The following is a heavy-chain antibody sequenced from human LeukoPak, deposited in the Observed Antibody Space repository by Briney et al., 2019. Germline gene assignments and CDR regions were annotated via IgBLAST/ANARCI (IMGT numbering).Heavy chain of an antibody. CDR2: ISYDGSNK. D-gene: IGHD3-3*01. V-gene: IGHV3-30*18. J-gene: IGHJ4*02. CDR1: GFTFSSYG. CDR3: AKNGLFGVVTSVPDY. Sequence: PGRSLRLSCAASGFTFSSYGMHWVRQAPGKGLEWVAVISYDGSNKYHADSVKGRFTISRDNSKNTLYLQMITLRAEDTALYYCAKNGLFGVVTSVPDYWGQGTLVTVSS.